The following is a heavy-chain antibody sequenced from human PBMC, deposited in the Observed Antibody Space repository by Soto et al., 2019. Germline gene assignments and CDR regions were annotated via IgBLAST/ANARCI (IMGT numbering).Heavy chain of an antibody. J-gene: IGHJ6*02. CDR3: VAGGRSYAMGV. CDR1: GITISNYF. V-gene: IGHV3-30-3*01. Sequence: QVQLVESVGGVVQPGRSLRVSCAASGITISNYFMYWVRQAPAKGLEWVASISYDGSNKHYSDSVKGLFTISSGNSKNTLFLKMNSLRDEDTAVYYCVAGGRSYAMGVWGQGTTVAVSS. D-gene: IGHD6-25*01. CDR2: ISYDGSNK.